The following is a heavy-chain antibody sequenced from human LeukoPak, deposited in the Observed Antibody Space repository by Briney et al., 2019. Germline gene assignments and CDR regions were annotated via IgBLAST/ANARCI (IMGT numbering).Heavy chain of an antibody. CDR3: ASPVATPHTYYYDSSGQDAFDI. V-gene: IGHV3-30-3*01. J-gene: IGHJ3*02. D-gene: IGHD3-22*01. Sequence: GGSLRLSCAASGFTFSSYAMHWVRQAPGKGLEWVAVISYDGSNKYYADSVKGRFTISRDNAKNSLYLQMNSLRAEDTAVYYCASPVATPHTYYYDSSGQDAFDIWGQGTMVTVSS. CDR2: ISYDGSNK. CDR1: GFTFSSYA.